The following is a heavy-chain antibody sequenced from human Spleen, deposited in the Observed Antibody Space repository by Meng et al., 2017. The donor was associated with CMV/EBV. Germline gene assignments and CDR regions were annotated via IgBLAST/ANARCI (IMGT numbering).Heavy chain of an antibody. Sequence: SETLSLTCNVSGGSVRTGSHCWSWIRQPPGKRLEWIGYVYYSGSTTYNPSLRSRVTVSLDTSKNQFSLKLTSVIAADTAMYYCARAYYDSTGSYYGLDVWGHGTTVTVS. D-gene: IGHD3-22*01. CDR3: ARAYYDSTGSYYGLDV. CDR2: VYYSGST. J-gene: IGHJ6*02. CDR1: GGSVRTGSHC. V-gene: IGHV4-61*01.